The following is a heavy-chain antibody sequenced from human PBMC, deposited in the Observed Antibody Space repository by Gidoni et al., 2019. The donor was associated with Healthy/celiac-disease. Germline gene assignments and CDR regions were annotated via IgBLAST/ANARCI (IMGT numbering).Heavy chain of an antibody. CDR1: GFTFSGSA. V-gene: IGHV3-73*01. J-gene: IGHJ6*02. CDR3: TRRPVVGSQYYGMDV. CDR2: IRSKANSYAT. Sequence: EVQLVESGGGLVQPGGSLKLSCAASGFTFSGSAMHWVRQASGKGLAWVGRIRSKANSYATAYAASVKGRFTISRDDSKNTAYLQMNSLKTEDTAVYYCTRRPVVGSQYYGMDVWGQGTTVTVSS. D-gene: IGHD2-15*01.